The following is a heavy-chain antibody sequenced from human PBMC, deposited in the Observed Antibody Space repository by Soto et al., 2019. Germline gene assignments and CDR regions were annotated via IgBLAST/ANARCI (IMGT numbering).Heavy chain of an antibody. J-gene: IGHJ4*02. Sequence: GGSLRLSCVGSGFTFSNYGMHWVRQPPGKGLEWVALISDDGDKRYYADSVRGRLIISRDNSKDTLYLQMNSLGPDDTAVYFCAKARVRIVGANSFDYWGQGTPVTV. CDR3: AKARVRIVGANSFDY. CDR1: GFTFSNYG. CDR2: ISDDGDKR. D-gene: IGHD1-26*01. V-gene: IGHV3-30*18.